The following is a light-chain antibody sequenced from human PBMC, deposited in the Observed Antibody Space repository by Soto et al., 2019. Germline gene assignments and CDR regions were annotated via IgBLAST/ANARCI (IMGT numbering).Light chain of an antibody. CDR1: SSNIGGNP. Sequence: QSVLTQPPSVSAAPGQKVTISYSGSSSNIGGNPVSWYQQLPGTAPKLLIYDDNKRPSGIPDRFSGSKSGTSATLSITGFQTGDEADYYCGSWDSSLSAYVFGTGTKV. V-gene: IGLV1-51*01. CDR2: DDN. CDR3: GSWDSSLSAYV. J-gene: IGLJ1*01.